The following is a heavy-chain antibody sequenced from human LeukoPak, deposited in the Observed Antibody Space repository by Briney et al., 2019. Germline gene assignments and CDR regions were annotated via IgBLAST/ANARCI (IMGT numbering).Heavy chain of an antibody. CDR1: GFTFSTYA. D-gene: IGHD3-16*01. V-gene: IGHV3-21*01. Sequence: GESLRLSCAASGFTFSTYAMNWVRQAPGKGLEWISSISNSGSYIYYADSVKGRFTISRDNANNSLYLQMNSLRAEDTTVYYCARGDSGGMDYWGQGTLVTVSS. CDR2: ISNSGSYI. J-gene: IGHJ4*02. CDR3: ARGDSGGMDY.